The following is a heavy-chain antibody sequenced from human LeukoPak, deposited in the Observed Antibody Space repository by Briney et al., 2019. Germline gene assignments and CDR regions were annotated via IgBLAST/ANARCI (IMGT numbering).Heavy chain of an antibody. Sequence: PSETLSLTCAVYGESFSAYFWNWIRQAPGKPLEYIGEINHRGSSHYNPSLKTRVTLLVDTSKNQFSLKLTSVTAADTAVYFCARGSSFDGYCSAGACDAGYYDSWGQGTPVTVSS. CDR1: GESFSAYF. CDR3: ARGSSFDGYCSAGACDAGYYDS. V-gene: IGHV4-34*01. D-gene: IGHD2-15*01. CDR2: INHRGSS. J-gene: IGHJ4*02.